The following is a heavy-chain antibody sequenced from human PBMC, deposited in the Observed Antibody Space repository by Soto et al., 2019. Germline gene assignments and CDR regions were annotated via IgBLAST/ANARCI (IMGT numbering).Heavy chain of an antibody. J-gene: IGHJ6*02. CDR1: GFTVSSNY. CDR3: ARDHSGYSNHYYGMDV. CDR2: IYSGGST. D-gene: IGHD4-4*01. V-gene: IGHV3-53*01. Sequence: PGGSLRLSCAASGFTVSSNYMSWVRQAPGKGLEWVSVIYSGGSTYYADSVKGRFTISRDNSKNTLYLQMNSLRAEDTAVYYCARDHSGYSNHYYGMDVWGQGTTVTVSS.